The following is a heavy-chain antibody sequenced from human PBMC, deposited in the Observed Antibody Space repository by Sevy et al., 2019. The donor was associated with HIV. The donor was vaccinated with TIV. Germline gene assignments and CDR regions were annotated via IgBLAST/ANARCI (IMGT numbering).Heavy chain of an antibody. CDR2: ISWNSGSI. CDR3: AKEWQQGDYYYGMDV. V-gene: IGHV3-9*01. J-gene: IGHJ6*02. D-gene: IGHD6-13*01. CDR1: GFTFDDYA. Sequence: GGSLRLSCAASGFTFDDYAMHWVRQAPGKGLEWVSGISWNSGSIGYADSVKGRFTISRDNAKNSLYLQMNSLRAEDTALHYCAKEWQQGDYYYGMDVWGQGTTVTVSS.